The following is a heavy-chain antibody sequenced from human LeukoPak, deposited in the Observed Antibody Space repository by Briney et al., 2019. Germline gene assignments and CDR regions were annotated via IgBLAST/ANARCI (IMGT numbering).Heavy chain of an antibody. V-gene: IGHV3-23*01. CDR2: INGNGGST. CDR1: GFTFNNYA. Sequence: GGSLRLSCAVSGFTFNNYAMTWVRQGPGKGLEWVSTINGNGGSTYYADSVKGRFTISRDNSKNTLYLQMNSLRAEDTAVYYCARANTESYDFWSGYYKDYYYYGMDVWGQGTTVTVSS. D-gene: IGHD3-3*01. CDR3: ARANTESYDFWSGYYKDYYYYGMDV. J-gene: IGHJ6*02.